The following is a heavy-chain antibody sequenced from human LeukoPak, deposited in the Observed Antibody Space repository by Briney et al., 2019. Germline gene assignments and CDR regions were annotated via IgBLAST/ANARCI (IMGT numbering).Heavy chain of an antibody. CDR1: GFTFDDYA. CDR3: AKDRNYRDLDSLDI. V-gene: IGHV3-9*01. CDR2: ISWNSGSI. J-gene: IGHJ3*02. D-gene: IGHD5-24*01. Sequence: GRSLRLSCAASGFTFDDYAMHWVRQAPGKGLEWVSGISWNSGSIGYADSVKGRFTISRDNAKNSLYLQMNSLRAEDTALYYCAKDRNYRDLDSLDIWGHGTMVTVSS.